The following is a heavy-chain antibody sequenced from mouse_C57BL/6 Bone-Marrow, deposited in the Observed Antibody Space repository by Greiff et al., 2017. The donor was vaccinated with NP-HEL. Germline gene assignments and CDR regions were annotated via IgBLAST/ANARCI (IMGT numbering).Heavy chain of an antibody. J-gene: IGHJ3*01. CDR1: GYTFTSYD. CDR2: IYPRDGST. D-gene: IGHD2-1*01. V-gene: IGHV1-85*01. CDR3: ASYGNLAWFAY. Sequence: QVQLQQSGPELVKPGASVKLSCKASGYTFTSYDINWVKQRPGQGLEWIGWIYPRDGSTKYNERFKGKATLTVDTSSSTAYMELHSLTSEDSAVYFCASYGNLAWFAYWGQGTLVTVSA.